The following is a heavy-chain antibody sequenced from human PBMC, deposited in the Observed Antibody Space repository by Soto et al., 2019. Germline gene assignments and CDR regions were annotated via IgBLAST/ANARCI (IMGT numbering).Heavy chain of an antibody. J-gene: IGHJ3*02. V-gene: IGHV3-30*18. CDR3: AKDVEVRGVDAFDI. CDR1: GFTCSNYA. CDR2: ISYDGSNK. Sequence: QVQLVESGGGVVQPGRSLRLSCAASGFTCSNYAMHWVRQAPGKGLEWVAVISYDGSNKYYADSVKGRFTISRDNSKNTLYLQMNSLRAEDTAVYYWAKDVEVRGVDAFDICGQGTMVTVSS. D-gene: IGHD3-10*01.